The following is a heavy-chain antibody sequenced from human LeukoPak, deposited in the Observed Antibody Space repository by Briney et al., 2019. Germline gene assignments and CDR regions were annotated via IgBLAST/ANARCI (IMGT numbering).Heavy chain of an antibody. CDR3: ARGRSSMVRGYYYYYMDV. CDR2: IYYSGST. Sequence: GSLRLSCAASGFTFSSYSMGWVRQAPGKGLEWIGYIYYSGSTNYNPSLKSRVTISVDTSKNQFSLKLSSVTAADTAVYYCARGRSSMVRGYYYYYMDVWDKGTTVTISS. V-gene: IGHV4-59*01. CDR1: GFTFSSYS. J-gene: IGHJ6*03. D-gene: IGHD3-10*01.